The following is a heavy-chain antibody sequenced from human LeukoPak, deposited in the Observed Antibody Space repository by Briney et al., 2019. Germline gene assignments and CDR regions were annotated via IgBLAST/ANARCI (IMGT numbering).Heavy chain of an antibody. J-gene: IGHJ4*02. CDR1: GDSISEYY. CDR2: IYYTVVI. D-gene: IGHD1-26*01. V-gene: IGHV4-59*01. CDR3: AKNAGRGRPSDY. Sequence: PSETLSLTCTVSGDSISEYYWSWVRQPPGKGPEWIGYIYYTVVINYNPSLKSRVTISLDTSRNEFSLKLKALTAADTATYYCAKNAGRGRPSDYWSQGTLVTVSS.